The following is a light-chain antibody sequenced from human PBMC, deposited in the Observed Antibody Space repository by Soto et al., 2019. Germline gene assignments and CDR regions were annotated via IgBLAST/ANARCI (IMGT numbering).Light chain of an antibody. Sequence: EIVLTQSPATLSLSPGERATLSCRACQSVSSYLAWYQQKPGQAPRLLIYDASNRATGIPARFSGGGSGTDFTLTISSLEPEDFAVYYCQQRSNWPGVTFGGGTKVEIK. CDR3: QQRSNWPGVT. CDR1: QSVSSY. V-gene: IGKV3-11*01. CDR2: DAS. J-gene: IGKJ4*01.